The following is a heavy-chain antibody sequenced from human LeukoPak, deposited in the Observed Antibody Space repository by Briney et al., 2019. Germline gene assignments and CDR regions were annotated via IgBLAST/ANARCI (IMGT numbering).Heavy chain of an antibody. CDR2: ISSSATTI. CDR3: TRDRWGKYYFDY. CDR1: GFPFSVFY. D-gene: IGHD7-27*01. J-gene: IGHJ4*02. Sequence: GGSLRLSCATSGFPFSVFYMSWIRQAPGTGLEWVSYISSSATTIYYADSVKGRFTISRDHAKNSLYLQMNNLRAEDTAVYYCTRDRWGKYYFDYWGQGTLVTVSS. V-gene: IGHV3-11*01.